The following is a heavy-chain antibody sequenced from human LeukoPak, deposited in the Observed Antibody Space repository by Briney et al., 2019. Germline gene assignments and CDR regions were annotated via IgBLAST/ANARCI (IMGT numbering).Heavy chain of an antibody. CDR2: IYTSGST. V-gene: IGHV4-61*02. CDR1: GYSISSGYY. Sequence: SETLSLTCTVSGYSISSGYYWGWIRQPAGKGLEWIGRIYTSGSTNYNPSLKSRVTISVDTSKNQFSLKLSSVTAADTAVYYCARDVAVLRYFDRYADAFDIWGQGTMVTVSS. D-gene: IGHD3-9*01. J-gene: IGHJ3*02. CDR3: ARDVAVLRYFDRYADAFDI.